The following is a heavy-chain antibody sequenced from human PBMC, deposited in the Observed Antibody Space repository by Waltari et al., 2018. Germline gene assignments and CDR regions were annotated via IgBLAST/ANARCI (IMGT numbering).Heavy chain of an antibody. Sequence: QLQLQESGPGLVKPSETLSLTCTVSGDSIRSGSSYWGWIRQHPGKGLEWIGSIYSSGKTDYNPSIKSRVTISVDTHKSQFSMRLSSVTVAETAVYDWARAWQHDYSYDYRDVWGKGNKVT. CDR3: ARAWQHDYSYDYRDV. CDR2: IYSSGKT. V-gene: IGHV4-39*07. CDR1: GDSIRSGSSY. J-gene: IGHJ6*03. D-gene: IGHD6-13*01.